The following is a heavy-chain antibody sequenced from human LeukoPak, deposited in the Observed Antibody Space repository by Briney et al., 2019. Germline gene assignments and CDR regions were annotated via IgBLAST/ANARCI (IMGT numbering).Heavy chain of an antibody. CDR3: ARRLWFGELIDY. CDR1: GFTFSSYS. J-gene: IGHJ4*02. Sequence: GGSLRLSCAASGFTFSSYSMNWVRQAPGKGLEWVSSSSSSSSYIYYADSVKGRFTISRDNAKNSLYLQMNSLRAEDTAVYYCARRLWFGELIDYWGQGTLVTVSS. D-gene: IGHD3-10*01. V-gene: IGHV3-21*01. CDR2: SSSSSSYI.